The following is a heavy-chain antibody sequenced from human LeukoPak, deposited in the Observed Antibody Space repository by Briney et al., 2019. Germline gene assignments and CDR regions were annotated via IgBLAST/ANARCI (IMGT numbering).Heavy chain of an antibody. V-gene: IGHV1-46*01. CDR2: INPSGGST. D-gene: IGHD3-3*01. CDR3: ARDGGRAPLEWLLNY. Sequence: ASVNVSCKASGYTFTSYYMHWVRQAPGQGLEWMGIINPSGGSTSYAQKFQGRVTMTRDTSTSTVYMELSSLRSEDTAVYYCARDGGRAPLEWLLNYWGQGTLVTVSS. CDR1: GYTFTSYY. J-gene: IGHJ4*02.